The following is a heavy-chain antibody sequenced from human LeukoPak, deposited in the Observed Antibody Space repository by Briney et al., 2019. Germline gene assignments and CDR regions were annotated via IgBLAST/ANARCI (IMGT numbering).Heavy chain of an antibody. D-gene: IGHD6-19*01. V-gene: IGHV1-69*13. CDR2: IIPIFGTA. J-gene: IGHJ4*02. CDR3: ARFSGWYFDY. Sequence: ASVKVSCKASGGTFSSYAISWVRQAPGQGLEWMGGIIPIFGTANYAQKFQGRVTITADESTGTAYMELGSLRSEDTAVYYCARFSGWYFDYWGQGTLVTVSS. CDR1: GGTFSSYA.